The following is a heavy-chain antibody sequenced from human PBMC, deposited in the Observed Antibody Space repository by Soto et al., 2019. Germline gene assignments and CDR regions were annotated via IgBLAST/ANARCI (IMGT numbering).Heavy chain of an antibody. D-gene: IGHD2-15*01. CDR1: GFSLSTSGVG. Sequence: QITLKESGPTLVKPTQTLTLTCTFSGFSLSTSGVGVGWIRQPPGKALEWLALIYWDDDKRYSPSLKSRLTITKDTSKNHVVLTITDMDPVDTATYYCAHSAYCSGSSCHTTWFAPWGQGTLVTVSS. CDR2: IYWDDDK. CDR3: AHSAYCSGSSCHTTWFAP. J-gene: IGHJ5*02. V-gene: IGHV2-5*02.